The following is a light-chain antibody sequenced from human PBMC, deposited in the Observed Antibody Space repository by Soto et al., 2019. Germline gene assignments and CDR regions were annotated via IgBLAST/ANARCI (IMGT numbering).Light chain of an antibody. J-gene: IGKJ2*01. CDR2: DAS. V-gene: IGKV1-5*01. CDR3: QQYNTYLYA. Sequence: DIPMTQSPSTLSASVGDRVTITCRASQGISTWLAWFQQKPGKAPKLLIYDASTLESGVPSRFSGSGSGTEFTLTISSLQPDDFATYYCQQYNTYLYAFGQGTKLEIK. CDR1: QGISTW.